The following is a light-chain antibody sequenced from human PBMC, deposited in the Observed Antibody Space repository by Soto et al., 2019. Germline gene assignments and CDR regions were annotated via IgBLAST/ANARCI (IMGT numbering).Light chain of an antibody. CDR1: QTISGW. J-gene: IGKJ1*01. CDR3: LQYIGYYRP. Sequence: DIQMTQSPSTLSASVGDTVTITSRASQTISGWLAWYQQRPGKAPNLLIFDASTLERGVPSRFSGSGSGTTVTLTNSSLQSYDFATYYCLQYIGYYRPFGQGTNVEIK. CDR2: DAS. V-gene: IGKV1-5*01.